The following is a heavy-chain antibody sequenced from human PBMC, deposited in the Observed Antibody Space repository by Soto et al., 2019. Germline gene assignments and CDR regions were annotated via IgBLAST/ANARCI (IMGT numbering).Heavy chain of an antibody. J-gene: IGHJ3*02. CDR3: ARDDAFDNENGFDM. D-gene: IGHD3-3*02. CDR1: GFPFSFYG. CDR2: IVSDGSAI. Sequence: GGSLRLSCAVSGFPFSFYGFHWVRQSPGKGLEWLGVIVSDGSAIYHADSLEGRFFISRDNSRDILYLQMNSLRVEDTAVYYCARDDAFDNENGFDMWGQGTMVTVSS. V-gene: IGHV3-33*01.